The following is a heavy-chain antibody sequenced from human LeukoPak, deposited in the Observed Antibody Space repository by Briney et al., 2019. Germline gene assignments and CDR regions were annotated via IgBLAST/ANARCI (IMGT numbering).Heavy chain of an antibody. D-gene: IGHD3-9*01. Sequence: GESLKISCSGSGYSFSNYWIAWVRQMPGKGLEWMGNIYPGDSDTRYSPSFQGQVIISADKSVSSIHLQWTSLKASDTGMYFCARRGLAVSGPIFNDYHYGLDVWGQGTTVTVSS. V-gene: IGHV5-51*01. J-gene: IGHJ6*02. CDR3: ARRGLAVSGPIFNDYHYGLDV. CDR2: IYPGDSDT. CDR1: GYSFSNYW.